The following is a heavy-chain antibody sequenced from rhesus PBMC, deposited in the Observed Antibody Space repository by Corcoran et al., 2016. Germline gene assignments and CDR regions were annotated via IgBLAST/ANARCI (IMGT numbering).Heavy chain of an antibody. V-gene: IGHV1-198*02. Sequence: QVQLVQSGAEVKKPGASVKVSCKDSGFTVGSYAISWVRQAPGQGLEWMGVIIPLVGITNYAENFQGRVTITADTSTSTADMELSSLRSEDTAVYYCAREELGIAAAGFDYCGQGVLVTVSS. CDR1: GFTVGSYA. CDR3: AREELGIAAAGFDY. D-gene: IGHD6-25*01. J-gene: IGHJ4*01. CDR2: IIPLVGIT.